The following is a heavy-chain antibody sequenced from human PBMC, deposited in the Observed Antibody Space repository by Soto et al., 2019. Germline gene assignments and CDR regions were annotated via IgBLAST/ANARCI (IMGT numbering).Heavy chain of an antibody. J-gene: IGHJ4*02. D-gene: IGHD6-13*01. V-gene: IGHV4-31*03. Sequence: QVQLQESGPGLVKPSQTLSLTCTVSGGSISSGGYYWSWIRQHPGKGLEWIGYIYYSGSTYYNPSLKSRVTTSVNTSKNPFSLKLSSVTAADTAVYYCARGGEGYSRSQNDYYFDYWGQGTLVTVSS. CDR1: GGSISSGGYY. CDR3: ARGGEGYSRSQNDYYFDY. CDR2: IYYSGST.